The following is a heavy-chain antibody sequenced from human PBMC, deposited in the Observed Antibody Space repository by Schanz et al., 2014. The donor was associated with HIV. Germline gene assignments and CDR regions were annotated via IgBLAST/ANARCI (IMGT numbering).Heavy chain of an antibody. J-gene: IGHJ3*02. CDR3: ARGLKDSSSSEAFHI. Sequence: QVQLVQSGAEVKKPGSSVKVSCKASGDTSSSYAINWVRQAPGQGLEWMGDIIPIFATPNYAQKFQGRVTITADESTSTAYMELSSLRSDDTAMYYCARGLKDSSSSEAFHIWGQGTMVTVSS. D-gene: IGHD6-6*01. V-gene: IGHV1-69*01. CDR2: IIPIFATP. CDR1: GDTSSSYA.